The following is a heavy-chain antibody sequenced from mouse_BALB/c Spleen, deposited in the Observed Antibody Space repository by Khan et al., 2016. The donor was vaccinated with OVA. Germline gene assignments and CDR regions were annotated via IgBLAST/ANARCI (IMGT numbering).Heavy chain of an antibody. CDR2: INPSNGGT. Sequence: QVQLQQSGAELVKPGASVRLSCKASGYTFTSYYLYWVKQRPGHGLEWIGDINPSNGGTNFNENFKTKATLTVDKSSSTAYMQLSSLTSEDSAVYYCTRAGGGAFAYWGQGTLVTVSA. V-gene: IGHV1S81*02. CDR3: TRAGGGAFAY. CDR1: GYTFTSYY. J-gene: IGHJ3*01. D-gene: IGHD1-1*02.